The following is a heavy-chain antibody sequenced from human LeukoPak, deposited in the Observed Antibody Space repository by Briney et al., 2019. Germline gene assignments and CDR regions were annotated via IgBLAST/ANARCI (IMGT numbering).Heavy chain of an antibody. Sequence: GGSLRLSCAASGFTFSSYAMHWVRQAPGKGLEWVSAISGSGGSTYYADSVKGRFTISRDNSKNTLYLQMNSLRAEDTAVYYCAKDLLDTAMVPYYYYYYMDVWGKGTTVTVSS. CDR2: ISGSGGST. V-gene: IGHV3-23*01. CDR3: AKDLLDTAMVPYYYYYYMDV. D-gene: IGHD5-18*01. J-gene: IGHJ6*03. CDR1: GFTFSSYA.